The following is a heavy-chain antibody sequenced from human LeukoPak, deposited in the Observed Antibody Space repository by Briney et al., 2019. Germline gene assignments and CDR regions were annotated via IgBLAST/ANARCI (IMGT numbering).Heavy chain of an antibody. CDR2: IIPIFGTA. D-gene: IGHD6-6*01. CDR1: GGTFSSYA. V-gene: IGHV1-69*05. J-gene: IGHJ6*03. CDR3: ARDVAARPYYYYYMDV. Sequence: ASVKVSCKASGGTFSSYAISWVRQAPGQGFEWMGGIIPIFGTANYAQKFQGRVTITTDESTSTAYMELSSLRSEDTAVYYCARDVAARPYYYYYMDVWGKGTTVTVSS.